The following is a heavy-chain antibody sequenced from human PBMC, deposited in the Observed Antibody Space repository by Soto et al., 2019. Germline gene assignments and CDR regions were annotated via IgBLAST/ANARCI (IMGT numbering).Heavy chain of an antibody. D-gene: IGHD6-25*01. J-gene: IGHJ4*02. CDR2: ISSTTNYI. CDR1: GFTFTRYS. CDR3: ARESAALTSNLDY. Sequence: PGGSLRLSCAASGFTFTRYSMNWVRQAPGKGLEWVSSISSTTNYIYYGDSMKGRFTLSRDNAKNSLYLEMNSLRAEDTAVYYCARESAALTSNLDYLGQVTLVTVSS. V-gene: IGHV3-21*06.